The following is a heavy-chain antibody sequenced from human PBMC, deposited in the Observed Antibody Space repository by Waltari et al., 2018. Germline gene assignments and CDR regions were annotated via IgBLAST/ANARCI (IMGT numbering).Heavy chain of an antibody. CDR1: GFTVSRNY. V-gene: IGHV3-53*01. CDR3: VRDGSGY. Sequence: EVQLVESGGGLIQPGGSLRLSCAASGFTVSRNYMSWVRQAPGKGLEWVAVIYSGGNTYYAGSVKGRFTISRDISENTLYLQMNSLRAEDTAVYYCVRDGSGYWGQGTLVTVSS. D-gene: IGHD3-3*01. J-gene: IGHJ4*02. CDR2: IYSGGNT.